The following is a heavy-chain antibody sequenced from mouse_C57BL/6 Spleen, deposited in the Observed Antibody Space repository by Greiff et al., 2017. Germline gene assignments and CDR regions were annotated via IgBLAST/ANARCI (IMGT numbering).Heavy chain of an antibody. V-gene: IGHV1-62-2*01. CDR3: ARHEDRHRFFAY. CDR2: FYPGSGSI. J-gene: IGHJ3*01. CDR1: GYTFTEYT. Sequence: QVHVKQSGAELVKPGASVKLSCKASGYTFTEYTIHWVKQRSGQGLEWIGWFYPGSGSIKYNEKFKDKATLTADKSSSTVYMALSRLTSEDSAVYFCARHEDRHRFFAYWGQGTLVTVSA.